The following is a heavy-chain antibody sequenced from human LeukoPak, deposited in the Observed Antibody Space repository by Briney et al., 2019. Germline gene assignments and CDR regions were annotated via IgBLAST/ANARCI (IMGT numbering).Heavy chain of an antibody. CDR2: ISGSGGST. D-gene: IGHD5-24*01. CDR3: ARVMATMGPGYSTNDY. CDR1: GFTFSSYA. Sequence: GGSLRLSCAASGFTFSSYAMSWVRQAPGKGLEWVSAISGSGGSTYYADSVKGRFTISRDNSKNTLYLQMNSLRAEDTAVYYCARVMATMGPGYSTNDYWGQGTLVTVSS. J-gene: IGHJ4*02. V-gene: IGHV3-23*01.